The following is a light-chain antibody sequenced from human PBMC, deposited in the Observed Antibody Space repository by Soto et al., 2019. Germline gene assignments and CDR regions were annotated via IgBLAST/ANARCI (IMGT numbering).Light chain of an antibody. V-gene: IGKV1-5*03. CDR1: QSISSW. Sequence: DIQMTQSPSTLSASVGDRVTITCRASQSISSWLAWYQQKPGKAPKLLIYKASSLESGVPSRVSGSGSGTEFTLTISSLQPDDFATYYCQQYNSYLYTFGQGTKLEI. CDR2: KAS. CDR3: QQYNSYLYT. J-gene: IGKJ2*01.